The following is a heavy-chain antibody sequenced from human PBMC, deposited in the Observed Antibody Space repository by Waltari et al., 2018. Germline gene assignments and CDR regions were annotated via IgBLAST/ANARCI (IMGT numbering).Heavy chain of an antibody. J-gene: IGHJ4*02. V-gene: IGHV3-23*01. CDR2: IGGGGSTT. CDR3: AKKLGVSSWYYFDY. D-gene: IGHD1-26*01. Sequence: EVQLLESGGDLVPPGGSLRFSCAPSGFTFSNYALTWVRPAPGKGLEWVSVIGGGGSTTYYADSVKGRFTISRDNSKNTLYLQMNRLRVEDTAVYYCAKKLGVSSWYYFDYWGQGTLVTVSS. CDR1: GFTFSNYA.